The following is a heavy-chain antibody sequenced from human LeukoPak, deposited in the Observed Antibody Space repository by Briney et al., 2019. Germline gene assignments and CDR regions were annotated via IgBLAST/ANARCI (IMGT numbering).Heavy chain of an antibody. CDR3: ARHEAGNTWYYFDY. CDR1: GGSISSSSYY. J-gene: IGHJ4*02. CDR2: ISYSGTT. V-gene: IGHV4-39*01. Sequence: SETLSLTCTVSGGSISSSSYYWGWIRQPPGKGLEWIGSISYSGTTYYNPSLKSRVTISVDTSKNQFSLKLSSVTAADRAVYYCARHEAGNTWYYFDYWGQGTLVTVSS. D-gene: IGHD6-13*01.